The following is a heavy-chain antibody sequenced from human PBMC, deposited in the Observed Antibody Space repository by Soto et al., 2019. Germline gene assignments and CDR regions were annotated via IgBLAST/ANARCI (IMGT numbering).Heavy chain of an antibody. CDR3: ARVDSSGYYYGSRTDWFDP. Sequence: SETLSLTCTVSGGSISSGDYYWSWIRQPPGKGLEWIGYIYYSGSTYYNPSLKSRVTISVDTSKNQFSLKLSSVTAADTAVYYCARVDSSGYYYGSRTDWFDPWGQGTLVTVSS. V-gene: IGHV4-30-4*01. CDR2: IYYSGST. D-gene: IGHD3-22*01. J-gene: IGHJ5*02. CDR1: GGSISSGDYY.